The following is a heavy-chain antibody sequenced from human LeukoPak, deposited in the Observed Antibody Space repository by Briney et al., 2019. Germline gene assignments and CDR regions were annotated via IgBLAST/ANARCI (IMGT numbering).Heavy chain of an antibody. V-gene: IGHV4-34*01. CDR2: INHRGST. CDR1: GGSFSGYY. CDR3: ARVGYCGGDCYPFDY. D-gene: IGHD2-21*02. Sequence: SETLSLTCAIYGGSFSGYYWSWIRQPPGEGLEWIGEINHRGSTNYNPSLKGRVTISVDTSMNSFSLGLSSVTAADTAVYYCARVGYCGGDCYPFDYWGQGTLTTISS. J-gene: IGHJ4*02.